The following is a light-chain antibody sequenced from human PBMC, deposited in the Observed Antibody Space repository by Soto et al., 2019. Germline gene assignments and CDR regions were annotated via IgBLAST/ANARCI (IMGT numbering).Light chain of an antibody. Sequence: AIRMTQSPSSFSAATCDRVAITFRASQVISSHLAWYQVKPGKAPRLLIYTASYLESGVPSRFRGSGSGTDFTLTISSLQSEDFAVYYCQHYFSYQLSVRGGTKAEIK. CDR3: QHYFSYQLS. J-gene: IGKJ4*01. V-gene: IGKV1-8*01. CDR2: TAS. CDR1: QVISSH.